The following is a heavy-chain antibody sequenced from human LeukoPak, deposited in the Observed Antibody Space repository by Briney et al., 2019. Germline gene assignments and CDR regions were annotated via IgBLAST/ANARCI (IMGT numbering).Heavy chain of an antibody. J-gene: IGHJ6*02. CDR1: GGSFSGYY. V-gene: IGHV4-34*01. CDR3: AGGPLVTLYYYYGMDV. D-gene: IGHD5-18*01. Sequence: SETLSLTCAVYGGSFSGYYWSWIRQPPGKGLEWIGEINHSGSTNYNPSLKSRVTISVDTSKNQFSLKLSSVTAADTAVYYCAGGPLVTLYYYYGMDVWGQGTTVTVSS. CDR2: INHSGST.